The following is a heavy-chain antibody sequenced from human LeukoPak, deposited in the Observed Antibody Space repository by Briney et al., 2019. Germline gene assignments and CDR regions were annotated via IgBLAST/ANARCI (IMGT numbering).Heavy chain of an antibody. CDR1: GFTFSSYC. J-gene: IGHJ4*02. D-gene: IGHD6-13*01. V-gene: IGHV3-33*01. CDR2: IWYDGSNK. Sequence: GGSLRLSCAASGFTFSSYCMHWVRQAPGKGLEWVAVIWYDGSNKYYAASVKGRFTISRDNSKNTLYLQMNSLRAEDTAVYYCARDADGYSSSWYNLDYWGQGTLVTVSS. CDR3: ARDADGYSSSWYNLDY.